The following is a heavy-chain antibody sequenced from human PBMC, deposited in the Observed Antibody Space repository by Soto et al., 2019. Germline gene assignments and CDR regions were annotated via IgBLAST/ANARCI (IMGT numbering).Heavy chain of an antibody. D-gene: IGHD3-10*01. CDR1: GGTFSSYA. Sequence: QVQLVQSGAEVKKPGSSVKVSCKASGGTFSSYAISWVRQAPGQGLEWMGGIIPIFGTANYAQKFQGRVTITADKSTSTAYMELSSLRSEDTAVYYCAREVGYGSGSYGSQDWFDPWGQGTLVTVSS. V-gene: IGHV1-69*06. J-gene: IGHJ5*02. CDR3: AREVGYGSGSYGSQDWFDP. CDR2: IIPIFGTA.